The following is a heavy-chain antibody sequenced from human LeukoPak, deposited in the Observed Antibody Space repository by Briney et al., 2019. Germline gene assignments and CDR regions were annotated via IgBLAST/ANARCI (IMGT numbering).Heavy chain of an antibody. CDR3: ARDLGYSSSFRGFDY. V-gene: IGHV3-48*04. CDR2: ISGSGYTI. J-gene: IGHJ4*02. Sequence: GGSLRLSCAASGFTFSSYSMNWVRQAPGKGLEWVSYISGSGYTIYYAASVKGRFAISRDNAKNSLYLQMNSLRAEDTALYYCARDLGYSSSFRGFDYWGQGTLVTVSS. CDR1: GFTFSSYS. D-gene: IGHD6-6*01.